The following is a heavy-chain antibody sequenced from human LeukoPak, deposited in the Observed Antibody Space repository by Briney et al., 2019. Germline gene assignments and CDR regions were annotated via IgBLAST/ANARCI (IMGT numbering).Heavy chain of an antibody. D-gene: IGHD6-13*01. CDR3: ARDPVSSSWYGYFQH. CDR1: GFTFSDYY. Sequence: PGGSLRLSCAASGFTFSDYYMSWIRQAPGKGLEWVSYISSSSTYTNYADSVKGRFTISRDNAKNSLYLQTNSLRAEDTAVYYCARDPVSSSWYGYFQHWGQGTLVSVSS. CDR2: ISSSSTYT. V-gene: IGHV3-11*05. J-gene: IGHJ1*01.